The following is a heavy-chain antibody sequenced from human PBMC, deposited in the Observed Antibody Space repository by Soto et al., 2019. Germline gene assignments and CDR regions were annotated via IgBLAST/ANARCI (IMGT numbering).Heavy chain of an antibody. D-gene: IGHD3-10*01. CDR2: IDWDDDK. J-gene: IGHJ6*02. CDR1: GFSLSTSGMC. Sequence: SGPTLVNPTQTLTLTCTFSGFSLSTSGMCVSWIRQPPGKALEWLALIDWDDDKYYSTSLKTRLTISKDTSKNQVVLTMTNMDPVDTATYYCARIRDYYGLGSYHHRFYYYYGMDVWGQGTTVTVSS. V-gene: IGHV2-70*01. CDR3: ARIRDYYGLGSYHHRFYYYYGMDV.